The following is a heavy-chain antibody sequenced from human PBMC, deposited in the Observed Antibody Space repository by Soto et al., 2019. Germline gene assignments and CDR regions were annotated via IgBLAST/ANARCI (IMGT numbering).Heavy chain of an antibody. CDR2: VSGSGSRT. J-gene: IGHJ4*02. V-gene: IGHV3-23*01. CDR3: AVLTTVTDADY. D-gene: IGHD4-17*01. CDR1: GFMFSSYF. Sequence: EVQLLESGGGLVQPGGSLRLSCAASGFMFSSYFMSWVRQAPGKGLEWVSGVSGSGSRTYYADSVKGRFSISRDNSRNTLYLQLNSLRAEDTAVYYCAVLTTVTDADYWGQGTLVTVPS.